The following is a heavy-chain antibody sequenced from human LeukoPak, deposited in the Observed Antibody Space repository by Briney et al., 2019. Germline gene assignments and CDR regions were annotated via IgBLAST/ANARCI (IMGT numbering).Heavy chain of an antibody. CDR3: AKDIFTGIAAAGAIDY. CDR2: ISSSGSTI. V-gene: IGHV3-11*01. CDR1: GFTFSDYY. J-gene: IGHJ4*02. D-gene: IGHD6-13*01. Sequence: PGGSLRLSCAASGFTFSDYYMSWIRQAPGKGLEWVSYISSSGSTIYYADSVKGRFTISRDNAKNSLYLQMNSLRAEDTALYYCAKDIFTGIAAAGAIDYWAREPWSPSPQ.